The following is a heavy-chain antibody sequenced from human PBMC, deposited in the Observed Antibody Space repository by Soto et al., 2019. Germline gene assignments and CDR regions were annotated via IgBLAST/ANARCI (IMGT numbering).Heavy chain of an antibody. V-gene: IGHV4-30-4*01. J-gene: IGHJ2*01. D-gene: IGHD3-22*01. CDR3: ARMSYFYDKWYFDL. CDR1: GASINNNDYY. Sequence: SETLSLTCTVSGASINNNDYYWSWIRHTPGKGLDWIGYVYYSGTTDYIPSLKSRLSMSIDKSQNQFTLKLNSVTAADTATYYCARMSYFYDKWYFDLWGRGTLVTVSS. CDR2: VYYSGTT.